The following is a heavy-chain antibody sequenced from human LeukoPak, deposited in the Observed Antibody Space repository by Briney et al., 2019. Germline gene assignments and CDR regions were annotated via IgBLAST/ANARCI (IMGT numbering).Heavy chain of an antibody. V-gene: IGHV4-39*07. CDR2: IYYSGST. D-gene: IGHD2-15*01. CDR3: ARALRGYCSGGSCYHFDY. J-gene: IGHJ4*02. CDR1: GGSISSSSYY. Sequence: SETLSLTCTVSGGSISSSSYYWGWIRQPPGKGLEWIGSIYYSGSTYYNPSLKSRVTISVDTSKNQFSLKLSSVTAADTAVYYCARALRGYCSGGSCYHFDYWGQGTLVTVSS.